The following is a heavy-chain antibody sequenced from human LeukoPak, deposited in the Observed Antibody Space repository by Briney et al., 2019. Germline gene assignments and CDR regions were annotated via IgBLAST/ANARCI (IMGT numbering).Heavy chain of an antibody. CDR3: ARESVATITDQSFLFDY. CDR1: GFTFSSYW. Sequence: GGSLRLSCAASGFTFSSYWMSWVRQAPGKGLEWVANIKQDGSEKYYVDSVKGRFTISRDNAKNSLYLQMNSLRAEDTAVYYCARESVATITDQSFLFDYWGQGTLVTASS. D-gene: IGHD5-12*01. V-gene: IGHV3-7*01. J-gene: IGHJ4*02. CDR2: IKQDGSEK.